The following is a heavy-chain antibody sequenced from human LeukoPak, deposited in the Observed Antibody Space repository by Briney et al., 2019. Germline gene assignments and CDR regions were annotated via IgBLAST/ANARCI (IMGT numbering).Heavy chain of an antibody. CDR3: AKDHSSQPGGGGYYYGTFES. CDR1: GFTFDDFG. CDR2: ISWNSGNI. J-gene: IGHJ4*02. D-gene: IGHD3-22*01. V-gene: IGHV3-9*01. Sequence: GGSLRLSCAATGFTFDDFGMHWVRQGPGKGLEWISGISWNSGNIRYADSVKGRFTISRDNAKNSLYLQLNSLRPEDTALYFCAKDHSSQPGGGGYYYGTFESWGQGTLVTISS.